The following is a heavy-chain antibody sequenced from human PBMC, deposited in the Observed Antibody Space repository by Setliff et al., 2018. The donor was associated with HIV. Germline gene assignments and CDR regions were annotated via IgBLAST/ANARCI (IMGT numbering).Heavy chain of an antibody. Sequence: PSETLSLTCTVSGGSISSSSYYWGWIRQPPGKGLEWIGEINHSGSTNYNPSLKTRVTLSIDMSKNQFSLKMSSVTAADTAVYYCTRLAGGYADYWGQGTLVTVSS. D-gene: IGHD5-12*01. V-gene: IGHV4-39*07. CDR3: TRLAGGYADY. CDR2: INHSGST. J-gene: IGHJ4*02. CDR1: GGSISSSSYY.